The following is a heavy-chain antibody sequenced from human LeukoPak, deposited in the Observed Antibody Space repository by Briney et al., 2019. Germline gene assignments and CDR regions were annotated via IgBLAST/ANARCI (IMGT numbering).Heavy chain of an antibody. V-gene: IGHV3-11*01. J-gene: IGHJ4*02. D-gene: IGHD3-10*01. CDR3: ARRYGSGSYYDY. Sequence: GGSLRLSCAASGFTFSDYYMSWIRQAPGKGLEWVSYISSSGNTIYYADFVKGRFTISRDNARNSLYLQMNSLRAEDTAVYYCARRYGSGSYYDYWGQGTLVSVSS. CDR2: ISSSGNTI. CDR1: GFTFSDYY.